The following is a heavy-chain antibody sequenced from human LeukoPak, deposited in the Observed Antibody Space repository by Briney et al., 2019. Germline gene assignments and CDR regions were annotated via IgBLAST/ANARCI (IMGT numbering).Heavy chain of an antibody. D-gene: IGHD3-16*02. CDR2: ISSSSSTI. V-gene: IGHV3-48*01. J-gene: IGHJ2*01. CDR1: GFTFSSYS. Sequence: SGGSLRLSCAASGFTFSSYSMNWVRQAPGKGLEWVSYISSSSSTISYADSVKGRFTISRDNAKNSLYLQMNSLRAEDTAVYFCAREEHYRRYFALWGRGTLVTVSS. CDR3: AREEHYRRYFAL.